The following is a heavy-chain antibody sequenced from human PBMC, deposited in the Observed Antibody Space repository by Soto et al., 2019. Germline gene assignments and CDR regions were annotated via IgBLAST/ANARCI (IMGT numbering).Heavy chain of an antibody. Sequence: SETLSLTCTVSGGSISSSNYYWGWIRQPPGKGLEWIGSMYHSGSTYYNPSLKSRVTISVDTSKNQFSLQLNSVTAADTAVYYCARHPPTVTTPFDYWGQGTLVTVSS. CDR2: MYHSGST. CDR1: GGSISSSNYY. V-gene: IGHV4-39*01. D-gene: IGHD4-17*01. J-gene: IGHJ4*02. CDR3: ARHPPTVTTPFDY.